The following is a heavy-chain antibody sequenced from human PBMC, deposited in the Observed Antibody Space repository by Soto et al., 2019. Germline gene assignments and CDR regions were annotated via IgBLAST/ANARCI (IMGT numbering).Heavy chain of an antibody. V-gene: IGHV1-69*18. Sequence: QVPLVQSGAEVKKPASSVKVSCRASGGTFSTYSINWVRQAPGQGLEWMGNIMTMFGAPTYARKYQGRATITSEESTTTAYIELRSLTSDDTAVYYCVRVCCNSNYARDGVGIWGQGTMVTVSS. CDR3: VRVCCNSNYARDGVGI. J-gene: IGHJ3*02. CDR2: IMTMFGAP. CDR1: GGTFSTYS. D-gene: IGHD4-4*01.